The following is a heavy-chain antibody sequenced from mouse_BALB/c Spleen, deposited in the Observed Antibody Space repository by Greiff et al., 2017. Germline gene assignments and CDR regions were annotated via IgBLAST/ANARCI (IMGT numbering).Heavy chain of an antibody. CDR2: ISSGGST. Sequence: EVKVVESGGGLVKPGGSLKLSCAASGFTFSSYAMSWVRQTPEKRLEWVASISSGGSTYYPDSVKGRFTISRDNARNILYLQMSSLRSEDTAMYYCARGYGYSFDYWGQGTTLTVSS. CDR3: ARGYGYSFDY. V-gene: IGHV5-6-5*01. CDR1: GFTFSSYA. D-gene: IGHD2-2*01. J-gene: IGHJ2*01.